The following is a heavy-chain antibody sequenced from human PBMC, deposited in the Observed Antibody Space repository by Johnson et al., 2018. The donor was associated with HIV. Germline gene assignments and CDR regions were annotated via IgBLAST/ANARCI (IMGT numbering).Heavy chain of an antibody. J-gene: IGHJ3*02. Sequence: VQLVESVGGLVQPGGSLRLSCAASGFTFSSYAMSWVRQAPGKGLEWVSAISGSGGSTYYADSVKGRFTISRDNSKNTLYLQMNSLRAEATAVYYCARDWRADCVGDCYSNAFDIWGQGTMVTVSS. CDR3: ARDWRADCVGDCYSNAFDI. CDR1: GFTFSSYA. V-gene: IGHV3-23*04. CDR2: ISGSGGST. D-gene: IGHD2-21*02.